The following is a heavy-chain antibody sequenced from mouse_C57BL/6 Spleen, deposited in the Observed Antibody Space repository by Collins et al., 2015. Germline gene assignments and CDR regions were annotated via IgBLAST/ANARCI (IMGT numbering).Heavy chain of an antibody. V-gene: IGHV1-76*01. CDR2: IYPGSDNT. CDR1: GYTFTDYY. CDR3: AREGFYYGRTYGSMDF. J-gene: IGHJ4*01. D-gene: IGHD1-1*01. Sequence: QVQLKQSGAELVRPGASVKLSCKASGYTFTDYYXKWVKQRPGQGPKWIARIYPGSDNTFYNEKFKGKATLTAEKASSTAYMQLNSLTSEDSAVYFCAREGFYYGRTYGSMDFWGQGTSVTVSS.